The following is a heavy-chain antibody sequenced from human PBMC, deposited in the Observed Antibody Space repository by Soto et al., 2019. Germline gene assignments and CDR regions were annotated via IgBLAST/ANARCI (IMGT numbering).Heavy chain of an antibody. CDR1: GGTLSNYG. CDR3: GRGDATKIVVTTYYGMDV. J-gene: IGHJ6*02. CDR2: IIPVFGTP. V-gene: IGHV1-69*12. Sequence: QVQLVQSGAEVMKPGSSVKVSCKASGGTLSNYGISWVRQAPGQGLEWMGGIIPVFGTPNYAQKFQGRVTITADESTTTVYMEVSSLTSEDTAVYYCGRGDATKIVVTTYYGMDVWGQGTTVTVSS. D-gene: IGHD3-22*01.